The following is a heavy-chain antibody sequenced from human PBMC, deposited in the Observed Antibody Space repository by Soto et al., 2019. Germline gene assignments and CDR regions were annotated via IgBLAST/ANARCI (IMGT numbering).Heavy chain of an antibody. V-gene: IGHV3-21*01. D-gene: IGHD6-13*01. CDR1: GFTFSSYS. CDR2: ISSGSSYI. Sequence: GGSLRLSCAASGFTFSSYSMNWVRQAPGKGLEWVSSISSGSSYIYYADSVKGRFTISRDNAKNSLYLQMNSLRAEDTAVYYCARALYSSIWYLDYWGQGTLVTVAS. CDR3: ARALYSSIWYLDY. J-gene: IGHJ4*02.